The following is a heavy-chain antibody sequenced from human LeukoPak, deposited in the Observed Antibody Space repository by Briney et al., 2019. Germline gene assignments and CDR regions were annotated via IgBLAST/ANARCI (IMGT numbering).Heavy chain of an antibody. V-gene: IGHV3-23*01. Sequence: GGSLRLSCAASGFTFSSYAMSWVRQAPGKGLEWVSAISGSGGSTYYADSVKGRLTISRDNSKNTLYLQMNSLRAEDTAVYYCAKDLCSGGSCYYGLDYWGQGTLVTVSS. CDR2: ISGSGGST. CDR1: GFTFSSYA. J-gene: IGHJ4*02. CDR3: AKDLCSGGSCYYGLDY. D-gene: IGHD2-15*01.